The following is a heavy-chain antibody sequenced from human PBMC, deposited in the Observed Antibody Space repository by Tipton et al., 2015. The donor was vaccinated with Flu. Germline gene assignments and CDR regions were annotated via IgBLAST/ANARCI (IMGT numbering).Heavy chain of an antibody. CDR1: GFTFSSYS. J-gene: IGHJ5*02. CDR2: ISSSSTI. CDR3: VPRNWFDP. V-gene: IGHV3-48*04. Sequence: SLRLSCAASGFTFSSYSMNWVRQAPGKGLEWVSYISSSSTIYYADSVKGRFTISRDNAKNSLYLQMNSLRAEDTAVYYCVPRNWFDPWGQGTLVTVSS.